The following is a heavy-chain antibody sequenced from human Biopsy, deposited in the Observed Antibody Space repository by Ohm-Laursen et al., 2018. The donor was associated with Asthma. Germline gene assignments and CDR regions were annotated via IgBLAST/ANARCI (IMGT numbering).Heavy chain of an antibody. J-gene: IGHJ4*02. Sequence: SLRLSCSASGFTFTDYWMHWVRQAPGKGLVWVSRINVEETTTNYADSVKGRFTISRDNAKNTLYLQMNSLRAEDTAVYYCAKARTHHFYDSSGYYQHDWGQGTLVTVSS. CDR3: AKARTHHFYDSSGYYQHD. D-gene: IGHD3-22*01. V-gene: IGHV3-74*01. CDR2: INVEETTT. CDR1: GFTFTDYW.